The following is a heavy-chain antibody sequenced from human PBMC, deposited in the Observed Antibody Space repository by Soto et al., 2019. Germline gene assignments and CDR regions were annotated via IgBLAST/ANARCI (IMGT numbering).Heavy chain of an antibody. Sequence: XESLKISCKCSGNTFTSYLSGLVLQMPGKGLEWMGIIYPGDSDTRYSPSFQGQVTISADKSISTAYLQWSSLKASDTAMYYCARREGYGDYADYWGQGTLVTVSS. V-gene: IGHV5-51*01. D-gene: IGHD4-17*01. J-gene: IGHJ4*02. CDR3: ARREGYGDYADY. CDR1: GNTFTSYL. CDR2: IYPGDSDT.